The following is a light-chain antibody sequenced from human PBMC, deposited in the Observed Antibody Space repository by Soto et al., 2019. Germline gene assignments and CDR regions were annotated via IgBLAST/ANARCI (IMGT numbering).Light chain of an antibody. CDR1: QSVLYSSNNKNY. J-gene: IGKJ1*01. CDR3: QQYYSTPT. CDR2: WAS. V-gene: IGKV4-1*01. Sequence: DIVMTQSPDSLAVSLGERATINCNSRQSVLYSSNNKNYLAWYQQKPGQPPKLLIYWASTRESGVPDRFSGSGSGTDFTLTISSLKAEDVAVYYCQQYYSTPTFGQGTKVDIK.